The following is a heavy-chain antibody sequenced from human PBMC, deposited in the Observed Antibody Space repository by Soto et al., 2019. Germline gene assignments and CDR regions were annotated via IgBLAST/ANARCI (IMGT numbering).Heavy chain of an antibody. J-gene: IGHJ5*02. CDR3: ARHPERIAEIGWFDP. D-gene: IGHD6-13*01. CDR2: ISSSSSTI. CDR1: GFTFSSYR. Sequence: EVQLVESGGGLVQPGGCLRLSCAASGFTFSSYRMNWVRQAPGKGLEWVSYISSSSSTIYYADSVKGRFTISRDNAKNSLYLQMNSLRAEDTAVYYCARHPERIAEIGWFDPWGQGTLVTVSS. V-gene: IGHV3-48*01.